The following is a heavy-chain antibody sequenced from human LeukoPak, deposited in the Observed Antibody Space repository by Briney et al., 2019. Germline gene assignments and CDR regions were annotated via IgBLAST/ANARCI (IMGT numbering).Heavy chain of an antibody. CDR2: IYYSGST. V-gene: IGHV4-59*01. CDR1: GGSISSYY. Sequence: SETLSLTCTVSGGSISSYYWSWLRQPPGKGLEWIGYIYYSGSTNYNPSLKSRVTISVDTSKNQFSLKLSSVTAADTAVYYCASMGKGPYDFWSGYYGFWFDPWGQGTLVTVSS. CDR3: ASMGKGPYDFWSGYYGFWFDP. D-gene: IGHD3-3*01. J-gene: IGHJ5*02.